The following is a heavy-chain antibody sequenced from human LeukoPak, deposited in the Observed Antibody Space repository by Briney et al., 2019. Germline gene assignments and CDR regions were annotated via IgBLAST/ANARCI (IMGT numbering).Heavy chain of an antibody. Sequence: GASVKVSCKASGYSFTGYYIHWVRQAPGQGLEWMGWINPNSGGTNYAQKFQGRVTITADKSTSTAYMELSSLRSEDTAVYYCAGVRYCSSTSCPHEAFDIWGQGTMVTVSS. CDR2: INPNSGGT. CDR3: AGVRYCSSTSCPHEAFDI. V-gene: IGHV1-2*02. D-gene: IGHD2-2*01. J-gene: IGHJ3*02. CDR1: GYSFTGYY.